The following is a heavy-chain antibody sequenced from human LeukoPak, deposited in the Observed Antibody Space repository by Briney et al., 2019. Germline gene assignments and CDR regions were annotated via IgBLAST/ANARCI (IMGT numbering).Heavy chain of an antibody. CDR2: INHSGST. Sequence: SETLSLTCAVYGGSFSGYYWSWTRQPPGKGLEWIGEINHSGSTNYNPSLKSRVTISVDTSKNQFSLKLSSVTAADTAVYYCARGLIAAPFDYWGQGTLVTVSS. D-gene: IGHD6-6*01. V-gene: IGHV4-34*01. J-gene: IGHJ4*02. CDR1: GGSFSGYY. CDR3: ARGLIAAPFDY.